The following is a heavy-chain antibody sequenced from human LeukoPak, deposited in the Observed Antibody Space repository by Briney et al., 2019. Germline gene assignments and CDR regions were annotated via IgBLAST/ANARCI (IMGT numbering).Heavy chain of an antibody. V-gene: IGHV3-23*01. Sequence: GGSLRLSCAASGFTFSSYPMHWVRQAPGKGLEWVSSISGSGGSTYYADSVKGRFTISRDNSKNTLYLQMNSLRAEDTAVYYCAKGPRKGLDYWGQGTLVTVSS. CDR1: GFTFSSYP. CDR3: AKGPRKGLDY. CDR2: ISGSGGST. J-gene: IGHJ4*02.